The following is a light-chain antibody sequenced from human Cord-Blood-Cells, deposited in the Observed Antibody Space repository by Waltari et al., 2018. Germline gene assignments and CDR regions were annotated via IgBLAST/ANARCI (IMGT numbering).Light chain of an antibody. CDR1: QSVFYSPNNKNY. V-gene: IGKV4-1*01. CDR3: QQYYSTPWT. CDR2: WAS. J-gene: IGKJ1*01. Sequence: DIVMTQSPDSLAVSLGERATINCKSRQSVFYSPNNKNYLAWYQQKPGQPPKLLIYWASTRESGVPDRFSGSGSGADFTLTISSLQAEDVAVYYCQQYYSTPWTFGQGTKGEIK.